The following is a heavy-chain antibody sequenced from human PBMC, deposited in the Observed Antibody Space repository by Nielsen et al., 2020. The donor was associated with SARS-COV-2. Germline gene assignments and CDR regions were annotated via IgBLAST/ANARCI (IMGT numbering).Heavy chain of an antibody. V-gene: IGHV3-23*01. CDR1: GFSLRNYA. D-gene: IGHD3-22*01. CDR3: TKDGVWQGLNYYHKKWYFDL. Sequence: GGSLRLSCVVSGFSLRNYAMSWVRQTPGKGLEWVSATSGRDDATYYAGSVKGRFTISRDNFKNTLYLQMNSLRAEDTAIYYCTKDGVWQGLNYYHKKWYFDLWGRGNLVTVSS. CDR2: TSGRDDAT. J-gene: IGHJ2*01.